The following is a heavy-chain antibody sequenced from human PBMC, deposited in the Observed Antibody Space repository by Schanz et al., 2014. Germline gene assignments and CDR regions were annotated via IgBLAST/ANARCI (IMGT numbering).Heavy chain of an antibody. CDR3: ARGSSASLSRVWFDL. V-gene: IGHV3-20*01. Sequence: EVLLLESGGRVERPGGSLRLSCAASGFIFDDYGMSWVRQVPGKGLEWVSGINWNGGVTSYADSVKGRFIISRDNAKNSLYLEMNSLRAGDTAFYHCARGSSASLSRVWFDLWGQGTLVTVSS. CDR1: GFIFDDYG. D-gene: IGHD6-6*01. J-gene: IGHJ5*02. CDR2: INWNGGVT.